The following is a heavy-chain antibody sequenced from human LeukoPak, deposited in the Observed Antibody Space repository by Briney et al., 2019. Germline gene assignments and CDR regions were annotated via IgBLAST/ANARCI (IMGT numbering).Heavy chain of an antibody. CDR3: ARGIIGSSWYSGGTKKNWFDP. Sequence: GASVKVSCKASGYTFTSYYMHWVRQAPGQGLEWMGIINPSGGSTSYAQKFQGRVTMTRNTSISTAYMELSSLRSEDTAVYYCARGIIGSSWYSGGTKKNWFDPWGQGTLVTVSS. CDR2: INPSGGST. V-gene: IGHV1-46*01. CDR1: GYTFTSYY. D-gene: IGHD6-13*01. J-gene: IGHJ5*02.